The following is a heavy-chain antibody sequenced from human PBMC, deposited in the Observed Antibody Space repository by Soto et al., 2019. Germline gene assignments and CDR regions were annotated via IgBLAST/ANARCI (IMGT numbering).Heavy chain of an antibody. CDR3: AAGMTSYYKLDYYYGMDV. J-gene: IGHJ6*02. CDR2: IVVGSGNT. Sequence: AASVKVSCKASGFTFTSSAVQWVRQARGQRLEWIGWIVVGSGNTNYAQKFQERVTITRDMSTSTAYMELSSLRSEDTAVYYCAAGMTSYYKLDYYYGMDVWGQGTTVTVSS. V-gene: IGHV1-58*01. D-gene: IGHD3-10*01. CDR1: GFTFTSSA.